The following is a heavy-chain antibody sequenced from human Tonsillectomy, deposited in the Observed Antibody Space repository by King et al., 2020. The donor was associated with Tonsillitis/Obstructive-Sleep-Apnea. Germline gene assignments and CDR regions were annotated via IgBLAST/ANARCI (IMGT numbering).Heavy chain of an antibody. J-gene: IGHJ3*02. CDR3: ARGRYCSSTSCSMAFDI. V-gene: IGHV4-34*01. CDR1: GGFFSGYY. CDR2: SNHSGST. D-gene: IGHD2-2*01. Sequence: VQLQQWGAGLLKPSETLSLTCAVYGGFFSGYYWSWIRQPAGKGMERIGESNHSGSTNYNLSRKSGLTISVDTSQNQLSLQLRSVTAADTAVYYCARGRYCSSTSCSMAFDIWGQGTMVTVSS.